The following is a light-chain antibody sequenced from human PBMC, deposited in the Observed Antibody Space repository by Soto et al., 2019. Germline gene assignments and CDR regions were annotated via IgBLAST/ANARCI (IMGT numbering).Light chain of an antibody. J-gene: IGKJ3*01. Sequence: DIQMTQSPSSLSASVGDGVTITCRASQSINSYLNWYQQKPGKAPKLLIYAASSLQSGVPSRFSGSGSGTDFTLAINRLQPDDYATYDCQQSYSMPFTFGPGTKVDFK. CDR2: AAS. V-gene: IGKV1-39*01. CDR1: QSINSY. CDR3: QQSYSMPFT.